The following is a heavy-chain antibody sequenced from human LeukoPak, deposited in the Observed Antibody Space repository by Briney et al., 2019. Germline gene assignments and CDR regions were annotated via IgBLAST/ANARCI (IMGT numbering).Heavy chain of an antibody. CDR2: ISSSSSYI. Sequence: PGGSLRLSCAASGFTFSSYSMNWVRQAPGKGLEWVSSISSSSSYIYYGDSVKGRFTISRDNPKNSLYLQMNSLRAEDTAVYYCARDPSYYYDSSGYYLDYWGQGTLVTVSS. J-gene: IGHJ4*02. V-gene: IGHV3-21*01. CDR1: GFTFSSYS. CDR3: ARDPSYYYDSSGYYLDY. D-gene: IGHD3-22*01.